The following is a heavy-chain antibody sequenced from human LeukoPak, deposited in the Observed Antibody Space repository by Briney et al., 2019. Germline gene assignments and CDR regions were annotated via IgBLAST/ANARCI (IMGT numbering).Heavy chain of an antibody. CDR3: AREVRCSTSRSLFDY. CDR1: GFTFSSYG. J-gene: IGHJ4*02. Sequence: PGRSLRLSCAASGFTFSSYGMHWVRQAPGKGLEWVAVIWYDGSNKYYADSVKGRFTISRDNSKNTLYLQTNSLRAEDTAVYYCAREVRCSTSRSLFDYWGQGTLVTVSS. D-gene: IGHD2-2*01. CDR2: IWYDGSNK. V-gene: IGHV3-33*01.